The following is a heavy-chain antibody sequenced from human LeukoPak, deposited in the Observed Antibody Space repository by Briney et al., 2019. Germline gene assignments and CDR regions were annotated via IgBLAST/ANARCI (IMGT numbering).Heavy chain of an antibody. CDR3: ARSEIDDYSRY. Sequence: PSETLSLTCTVSGGSISSYYWSWIRQPPGKGLEWLGSIYQSGSTYDNLSLKSRVTMSVDTSKNQFSLKMKTVTAADTAVYYCARSEIDDYSRYWGQGAPVIVSS. J-gene: IGHJ4*02. D-gene: IGHD3-16*01. V-gene: IGHV4-59*04. CDR1: GGSISSYY. CDR2: IYQSGST.